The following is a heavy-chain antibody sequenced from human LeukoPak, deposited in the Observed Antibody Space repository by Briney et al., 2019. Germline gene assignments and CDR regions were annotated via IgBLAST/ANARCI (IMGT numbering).Heavy chain of an antibody. Sequence: LXLSCAASGFTFSSYGMHWVRQAPGKGLEWVAVIWYDGSNKYYADSVKGRFTISRDNSKNTLYMQMNSLRAEDTAVYYCARDLSLYYSDSGSFDIWGQGTMVTVSS. CDR2: IWYDGSNK. CDR1: GFTFSSYG. CDR3: ARDLSLYYSDSGSFDI. V-gene: IGHV3-33*01. J-gene: IGHJ3*02. D-gene: IGHD3-10*01.